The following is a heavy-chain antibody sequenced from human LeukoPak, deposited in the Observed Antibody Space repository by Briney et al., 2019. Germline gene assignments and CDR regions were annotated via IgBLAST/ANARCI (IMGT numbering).Heavy chain of an antibody. CDR3: ARITMVRGVT. D-gene: IGHD3-10*01. Sequence: GGSLRLSCAASGFTFDDYAMHWVRQAPGKGLEWVSVIYTGGGTYYVDSVKGRFTISRDNAKNSLYLQMNSLRAEDTAVYYCARITMVRGVTWGQGTLVTVSS. CDR2: IYTGGGT. V-gene: IGHV3-20*04. J-gene: IGHJ4*02. CDR1: GFTFDDYA.